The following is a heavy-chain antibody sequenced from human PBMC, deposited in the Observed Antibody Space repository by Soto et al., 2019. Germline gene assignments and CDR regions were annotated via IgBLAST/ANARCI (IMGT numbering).Heavy chain of an antibody. Sequence: EVQLVESGGGLVQPGGSLKLSCAASGFTFSGSAMHWVRQTSGKGLEWVGRIRSKVNSYATAYAASVKGRFTISSDDSKNTAYLQMNSLKTEDTAVYYCTRDSSGWPDWGQGTLVTVSS. V-gene: IGHV3-73*02. CDR1: GFTFSGSA. J-gene: IGHJ4*02. CDR3: TRDSSGWPD. CDR2: IRSKVNSYAT. D-gene: IGHD6-19*01.